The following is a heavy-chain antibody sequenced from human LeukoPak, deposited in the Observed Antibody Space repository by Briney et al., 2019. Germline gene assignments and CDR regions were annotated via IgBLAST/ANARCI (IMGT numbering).Heavy chain of an antibody. CDR3: ARDAGEYYYDSSGYTDY. J-gene: IGHJ4*02. D-gene: IGHD3-22*01. Sequence: GGSLRLSCAASGFTFSSYSMNWVRQAPGKGLEWVAVIWYDGSNKYYADSVKGRFTISRDNSKNTLYLQMNSLRAEDTAVYYCARDAGEYYYDSSGYTDYWGQGTLVTVSS. CDR1: GFTFSSYS. CDR2: IWYDGSNK. V-gene: IGHV3-33*08.